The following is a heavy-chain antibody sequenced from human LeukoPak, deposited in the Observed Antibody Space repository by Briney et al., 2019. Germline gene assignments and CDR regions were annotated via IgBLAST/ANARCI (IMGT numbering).Heavy chain of an antibody. D-gene: IGHD6-19*01. V-gene: IGHV3-9*01. CDR3: AKDLGSGWFPPDFDP. J-gene: IGHJ5*02. Sequence: PGRSLRLSCAASGFTFDDYAMHWVRQAPGKGLEWVSGISWNSGSIGYADSVKGRFTISRDNAKNSLYLQMNSLRAEDTALYYCAKDLGSGWFPPDFDPWGQGTLVTVSS. CDR1: GFTFDDYA. CDR2: ISWNSGSI.